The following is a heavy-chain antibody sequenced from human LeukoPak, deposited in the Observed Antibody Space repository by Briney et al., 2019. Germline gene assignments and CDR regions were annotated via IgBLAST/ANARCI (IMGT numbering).Heavy chain of an antibody. J-gene: IGHJ1*01. D-gene: IGHD5-18*01. V-gene: IGHV3-21*01. CDR3: ARDNTATEYFQH. CDR1: GFTFSSYS. CDR2: ISASSGYI. Sequence: GGSLRLSCAASGFTFSSYSMNWVRQAPGKGLEGVSYISASSGYISYPDSVKGRFTISRDNAKNSLYLQMNSLTAEDTAVYYCARDNTATEYFQHWGQGTLVTVSS.